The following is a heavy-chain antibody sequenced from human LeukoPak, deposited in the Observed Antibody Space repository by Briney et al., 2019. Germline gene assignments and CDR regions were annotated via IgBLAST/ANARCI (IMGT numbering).Heavy chain of an antibody. CDR2: INQDGSDK. J-gene: IGHJ4*02. CDR3: VGGDY. V-gene: IGHV3-7*01. Sequence: GRSLRLFCAASGLTFSIHWMNWVRQAPGKGLECVANINQDGSDKYYVDSVKGRFTISRDNTKNSLYLQMNSLRAEDTAVYYCVGGDYWGQGTLVTVSS. CDR1: GLTFSIHW.